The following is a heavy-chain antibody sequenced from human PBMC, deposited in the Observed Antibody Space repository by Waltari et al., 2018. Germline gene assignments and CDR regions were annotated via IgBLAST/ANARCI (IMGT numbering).Heavy chain of an antibody. CDR2: CEPTDPET. V-gene: IGHV1-24*01. D-gene: IGHD2-15*01. J-gene: IGHJ6*03. Sequence: QVQVVQSGAEVKKPGASVKVSCKVSGYTLTGLSVHWVRQLPGKGLEWVGRCEPTDPETSYPQNYRGRGPLTHDTPADTAYMELSSLISEDTAVYYCHLLARSIVVVAAATPTYFSYMDVWGRVTTVTVSS. CDR3: HLLARSIVVVAAATPTYFSYMDV. CDR1: GYTLTGLS.